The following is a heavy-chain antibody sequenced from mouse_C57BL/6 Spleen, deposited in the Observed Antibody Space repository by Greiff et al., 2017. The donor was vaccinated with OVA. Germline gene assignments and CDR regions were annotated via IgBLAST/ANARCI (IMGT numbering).Heavy chain of an antibody. D-gene: IGHD1-1*01. V-gene: IGHV1-26*01. CDR3: LITTVVGRFDY. Sequence: VQLQQSGPELVKPGASVKISCKASGYTFTDYYMNWVKQSHGKSLEWIGDINPNNGGTSYNQKFKGKATLTVDKSSSTAYMELRSLTSEDSAVYYCLITTVVGRFDYWGQGTTLTVSS. CDR1: GYTFTDYY. CDR2: INPNNGGT. J-gene: IGHJ2*01.